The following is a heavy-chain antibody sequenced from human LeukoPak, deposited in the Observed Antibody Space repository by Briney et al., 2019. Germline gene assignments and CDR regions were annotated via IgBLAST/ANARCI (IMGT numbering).Heavy chain of an antibody. D-gene: IGHD3-10*01. J-gene: IGHJ5*02. Sequence: PGGSLRLSCAASGSTFSSYSMNWVRQAPGKGLEWVSSISSSSSYIYYADSVKGRFTISRDNAKNSLYLQMNSLRAEDTAVYYCVRGVRLRGAIFDPWGQGTLVTVSS. V-gene: IGHV3-21*01. CDR2: ISSSSSYI. CDR3: VRGVRLRGAIFDP. CDR1: GSTFSSYS.